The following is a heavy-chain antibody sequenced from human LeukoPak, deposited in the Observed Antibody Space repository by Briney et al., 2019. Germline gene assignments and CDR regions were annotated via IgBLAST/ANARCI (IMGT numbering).Heavy chain of an antibody. CDR3: ARVGIAVASYLFDY. Sequence: ASVKVSCKASGGTFSSYAISWVRQAPGQGLEWMGRIIPILGIANYAQKFQGRVTITADKSTSTAYMELSSLRSEDTAVYYCARVGIAVASYLFDYWGQGTLVTVSS. J-gene: IGHJ4*02. CDR1: GGTFSSYA. D-gene: IGHD6-19*01. CDR2: IIPILGIA. V-gene: IGHV1-69*04.